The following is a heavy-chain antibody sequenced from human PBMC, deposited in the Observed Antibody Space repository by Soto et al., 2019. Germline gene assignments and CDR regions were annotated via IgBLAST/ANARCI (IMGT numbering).Heavy chain of an antibody. D-gene: IGHD3-3*01. Sequence: SETLSLTCTVSGGSISSYYWSWIRQPPGKGLEWIGYIYYSGSTNYNPSLKSRVTISVDTSKNQFSLKLSSVTAADTAVYYCARGVTIFGVVNYYYYMDVWGKGTTVTVSS. CDR1: GGSISSYY. CDR3: ARGVTIFGVVNYYYYMDV. V-gene: IGHV4-59*01. CDR2: IYYSGST. J-gene: IGHJ6*03.